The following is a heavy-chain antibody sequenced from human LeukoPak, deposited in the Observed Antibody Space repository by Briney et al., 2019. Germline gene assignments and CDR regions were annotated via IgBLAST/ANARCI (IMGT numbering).Heavy chain of an antibody. D-gene: IGHD3-16*01. CDR1: GYTFTSYY. J-gene: IGHJ4*02. CDR3: ARPNSFGYFDY. V-gene: IGHV1-46*01. CDR2: INPSGGST. Sequence: ASVKASCKAPGYTFTSYYMHWVRQAPGQGLEWMGIINPSGGSTSYAQKFQGRATMTRDTYTSTVYMELSSLRSEDTAVYYCARPNSFGYFDYWGQGTLVTVSS.